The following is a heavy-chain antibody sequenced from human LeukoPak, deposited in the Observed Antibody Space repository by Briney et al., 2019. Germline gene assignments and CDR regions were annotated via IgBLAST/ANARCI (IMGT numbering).Heavy chain of an antibody. V-gene: IGHV1-2*02. CDR2: INPNSGGT. CDR1: GYTFTGYY. CDR3: ARGPAVAGTNDGAAAFDI. Sequence: ASVKVSCKASGYTFTGYYMHWVRQAAGQGLEWMGWINPNSGGTNYAQKFQGRVTMTRDTSISTAYMELSRLRSDDTAVYYCARGPAVAGTNDGAAAFDIWGQGTMVTVSS. D-gene: IGHD6-19*01. J-gene: IGHJ3*02.